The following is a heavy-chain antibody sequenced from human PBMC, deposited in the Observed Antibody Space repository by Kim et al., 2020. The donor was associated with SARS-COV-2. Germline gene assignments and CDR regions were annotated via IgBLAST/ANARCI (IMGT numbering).Heavy chain of an antibody. CDR3: ARGDWEYRLSYLYGMDV. CDR1: GGSFSGYY. V-gene: IGHV4-34*01. D-gene: IGHD3-9*01. J-gene: IGHJ6*01. Sequence: SETLSLTCAVYGGSFSGYYWSWIRQPPGKGLEWIGEINHSGSTNYNPSLKSRVTISVDTSKNQFSLKLSSVTAADTAVYYCARGDWEYRLSYLYGMDV. CDR2: INHSGST.